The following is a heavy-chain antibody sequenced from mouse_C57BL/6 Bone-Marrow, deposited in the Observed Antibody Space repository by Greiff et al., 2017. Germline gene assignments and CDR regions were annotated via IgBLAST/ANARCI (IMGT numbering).Heavy chain of an antibody. V-gene: IGHV1-55*01. J-gene: IGHJ3*01. D-gene: IGHD1-1*01. CDR1: GYTFTSYW. Sequence: QVQLQQPGAELVKPGASVKMSCKASGYTFTSYWLTWVKQRPGQGLEWIGDIYPGSGSTNYNEKFKSKATLTVDTSSSTAYMQLSSLTSEDSAVYYCARDFDYYGSSYGFAYWGQGTLVTVSA. CDR2: IYPGSGST. CDR3: ARDFDYYGSSYGFAY.